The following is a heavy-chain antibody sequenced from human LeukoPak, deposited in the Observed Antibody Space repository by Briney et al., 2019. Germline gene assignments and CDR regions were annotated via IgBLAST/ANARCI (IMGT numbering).Heavy chain of an antibody. Sequence: GGSLRLSCVVSGFTFSVNHMNWVRQAPGKGLEWVAVISYDGSNKYYADSVKGRFTISRDNSKNTLYLQMNSLRDEDTAVYYCARDSMATKISGAFDIWGQGTMVTVSS. CDR1: GFTFSVNH. D-gene: IGHD5-24*01. V-gene: IGHV3-30*19. J-gene: IGHJ3*02. CDR3: ARDSMATKISGAFDI. CDR2: ISYDGSNK.